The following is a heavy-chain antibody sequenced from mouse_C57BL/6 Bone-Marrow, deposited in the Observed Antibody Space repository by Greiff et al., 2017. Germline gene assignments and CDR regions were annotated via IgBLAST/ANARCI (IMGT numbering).Heavy chain of an antibody. CDR1: GFTFSDYY. CDR2: INYDGSST. CDR3: ARDSGPFYWYFDV. D-gene: IGHD1-3*01. Sequence: EVQLVESEGGLVQPGSSMKLSCTASGFTFSDYYMAWVRQVPEKGLEWVANINYDGSSTYYLDSLKSRFIISRDNAKNILYLQMSSLKSEDTATYYCARDSGPFYWYFDVWGTGTTVTVSS. V-gene: IGHV5-16*01. J-gene: IGHJ1*03.